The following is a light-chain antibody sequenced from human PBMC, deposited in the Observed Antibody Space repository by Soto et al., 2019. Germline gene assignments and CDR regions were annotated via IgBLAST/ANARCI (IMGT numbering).Light chain of an antibody. CDR3: LHHNSYPRLT. CDR2: AAS. V-gene: IGKV1-17*01. J-gene: IGKJ4*01. CDR1: QGMRND. Sequence: DIQMTQSPSSLSASVGDRVTITCRASQGMRNDLAWYQQKPGIAPKRLISAASSLQSGVPSRFSGSGSDTEFTLTLSSLQAEDVATYSCLHHNSYPRLTFGGGTQVEIK.